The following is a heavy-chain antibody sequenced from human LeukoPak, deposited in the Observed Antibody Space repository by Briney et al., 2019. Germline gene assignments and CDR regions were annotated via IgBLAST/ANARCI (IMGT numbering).Heavy chain of an antibody. J-gene: IGHJ4*02. V-gene: IGHV4-34*01. CDR3: SSGTSGYYPGNY. Sequence: PSETLSLTCAVYGGSFSGYYWSWIRQPPGKGLEWIGEINHSGSTNYNPSLKSRVTISVDTSKNQFSLKLSSVTAADTAVYYCSSGTSGYYPGNYWGQGTLVTVSP. D-gene: IGHD3-22*01. CDR1: GGSFSGYY. CDR2: INHSGST.